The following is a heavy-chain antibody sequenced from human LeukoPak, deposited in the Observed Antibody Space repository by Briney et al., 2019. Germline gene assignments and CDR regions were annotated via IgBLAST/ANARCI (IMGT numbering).Heavy chain of an antibody. D-gene: IGHD3-9*01. CDR1: GFTFSSYV. J-gene: IGHJ4*02. Sequence: GGSLRLSCAASGFTFSSYVMRWVGQAPGKGLGWVAVILYDGSNKYYADSVKGRFTISRDNSKNTLYLQMNSLRAEDTAVYYCAKDDILTDYNLDYWGQGTLVTVSS. CDR3: AKDDILTDYNLDY. V-gene: IGHV3-30-3*02. CDR2: ILYDGSNK.